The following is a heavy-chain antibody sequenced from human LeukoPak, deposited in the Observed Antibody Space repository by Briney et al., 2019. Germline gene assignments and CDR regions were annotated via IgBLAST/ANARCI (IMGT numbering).Heavy chain of an antibody. CDR1: GFTFSSYG. CDR3: ARGSGRITIFGVPY. Sequence: PGGSLRLSCAASGFTFSSYGMSWVRQAPGKGLEWVSAISGSGGSTYYADSVKGRFTISRDNAKNSLYLQMSSLRGEDTAVYYCARGSGRITIFGVPYWGQGTLVTVSS. CDR2: ISGSGGST. J-gene: IGHJ4*02. D-gene: IGHD3-3*01. V-gene: IGHV3-23*01.